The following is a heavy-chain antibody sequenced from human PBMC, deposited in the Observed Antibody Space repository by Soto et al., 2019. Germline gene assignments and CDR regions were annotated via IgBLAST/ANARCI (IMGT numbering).Heavy chain of an antibody. D-gene: IGHD4-17*01. Sequence: EVQLLESGGGLVQPGGSLRLSCAASGFTFSSYAMSWVRQAPGKGLEWVSAISGSGGSTYYADSVKGRFTISRDNSKNTLYLQMNSLRAEDTAVYYCAKADRGDYGDYGPETGSPYYYYGMDVWGQGTTVTVSS. CDR1: GFTFSSYA. CDR3: AKADRGDYGDYGPETGSPYYYYGMDV. V-gene: IGHV3-23*01. CDR2: ISGSGGST. J-gene: IGHJ6*02.